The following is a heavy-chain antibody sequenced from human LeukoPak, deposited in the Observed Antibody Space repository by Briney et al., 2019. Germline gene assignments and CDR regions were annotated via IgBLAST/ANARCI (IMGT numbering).Heavy chain of an antibody. V-gene: IGHV4-34*01. CDR1: DGSFSGYY. Sequence: PSETLSLTCAVYDGSFSGYYWSWIRQPPGKGLEWIGEINHSGSTNYNPSLKSRVTISVDTSKNQFSLNLSSVTAADTAVYYCARAFMVLGVTDYMDVWGKGTTVTVSS. CDR3: ARAFMVLGVTDYMDV. CDR2: INHSGST. J-gene: IGHJ6*03. D-gene: IGHD3-10*01.